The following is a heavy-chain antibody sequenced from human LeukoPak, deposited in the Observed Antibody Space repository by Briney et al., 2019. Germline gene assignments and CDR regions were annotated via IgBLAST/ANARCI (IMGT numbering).Heavy chain of an antibody. J-gene: IGHJ4*02. V-gene: IGHV4-34*01. Sequence: PSETLSLTCAVYGGSFSGYYWSWIRQPPGKGLEWIGEINHSGSTNYNPSLKSRVTISVDTSKNQFSLRLSSVTAADTAVYYCARGKQLLSGEFDYWGQGTLVTVSS. CDR3: ARGKQLLSGEFDY. D-gene: IGHD2-2*01. CDR2: INHSGST. CDR1: GGSFSGYY.